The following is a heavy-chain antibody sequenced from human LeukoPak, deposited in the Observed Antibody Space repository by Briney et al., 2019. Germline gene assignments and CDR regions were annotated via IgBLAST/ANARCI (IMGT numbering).Heavy chain of an antibody. CDR1: GYSISSGYY. CDR2: IYHSGST. D-gene: IGHD1-14*01. CDR3: ASKPDSRNWFDP. Sequence: KSSETLSLTCTVSGYSISSGYYWGWIRQPPGKGLEWIGSIYHSGSTYYNPSLKSRVTISVDTSKNQFSLRLNSVTAVDTAVYYCASKPDSRNWFDPWGQGTLVIVSS. J-gene: IGHJ5*02. V-gene: IGHV4-38-2*02.